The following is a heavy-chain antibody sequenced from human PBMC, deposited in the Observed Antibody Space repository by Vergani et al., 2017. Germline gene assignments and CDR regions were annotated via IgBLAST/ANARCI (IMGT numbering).Heavy chain of an antibody. CDR2: ISWNSGSI. V-gene: IGHV3-9*01. CDR3: AKGTAMVTGRGAVDY. D-gene: IGHD5-18*01. CDR1: GFTFDDYA. J-gene: IGHJ4*02. Sequence: VQLVESGGGVVQPGRSLRLSCAASGFTFDDYAMHWVRQAPGKGLEWVSGISWNSGSIGYADSVKGRFTISRDNAKNSLYLQMNSLRAEDTALYYCAKGTAMVTGRGAVDYWGQGTLVTVSS.